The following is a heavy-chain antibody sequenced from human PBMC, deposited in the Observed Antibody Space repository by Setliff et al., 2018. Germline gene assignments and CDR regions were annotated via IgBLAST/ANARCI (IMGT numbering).Heavy chain of an antibody. D-gene: IGHD3-22*01. V-gene: IGHV3-33*08. CDR2: IWYDGSNK. CDR1: GLTFSSYA. J-gene: IGHJ6*03. Sequence: GGSLRLSCAASGLTFSSYAMSWVRQAPGKGLEWVAVIWYDGSNKYHADSVKGRLTISRDNLQNTLYLQMNRLTVEDTAVYYCARSMFSGYLPLGGKYSMDVWGKGTMVTVSS. CDR3: ARSMFSGYLPLGGKYSMDV.